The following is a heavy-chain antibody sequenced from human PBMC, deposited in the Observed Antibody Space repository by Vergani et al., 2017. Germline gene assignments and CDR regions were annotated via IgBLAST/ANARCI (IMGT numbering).Heavy chain of an antibody. D-gene: IGHD2-2*02. V-gene: IGHV4-34*01. CDR3: ARGYCSSTSCYKVYYYYYMDV. J-gene: IGHJ6*03. CDR2: INHSGST. CDR1: GGSFSGYY. Sequence: QVQLQQWGAGLLKPSETLSLTCAVYGGSFSGYYWSWIRQPPGKGLEWIGVINHSGSTNYNPSLKSRVTISVDTSKNQFSLKLSSVTAADTAVYYCARGYCSSTSCYKVYYYYYMDVWGKGTTVTVSS.